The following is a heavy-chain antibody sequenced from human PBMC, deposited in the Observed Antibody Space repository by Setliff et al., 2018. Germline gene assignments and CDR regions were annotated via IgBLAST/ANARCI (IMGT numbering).Heavy chain of an antibody. V-gene: IGHV3-21*01. J-gene: IGHJ4*02. Sequence: KPGGSLRLSCAASGFTFSSYSMNWVRQAPGKGLEWVSSISSSSSYIYYADSVKGRFTISRDNAKNSLYLQMNSLRAEDTAVYYCARLSSLDTAMVTVDYWGQGTLVTAPQ. D-gene: IGHD5-18*01. CDR2: ISSSSSYI. CDR3: ARLSSLDTAMVTVDY. CDR1: GFTFSSYS.